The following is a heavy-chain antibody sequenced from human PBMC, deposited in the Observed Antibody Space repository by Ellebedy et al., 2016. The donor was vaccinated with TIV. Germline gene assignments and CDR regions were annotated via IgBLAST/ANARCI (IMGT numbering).Heavy chain of an antibody. J-gene: IGHJ4*02. Sequence: GGSLRLXXAASGFTFSSYAMSWVRQAPGKGLEWVSAISGSGGSTYYADSVKGRFTISRDNSKNTLYLQMNSLRAEDTAVYYCAKVPTRCSSTSCENIWGQGTLVTVSS. CDR2: ISGSGGST. CDR1: GFTFSSYA. CDR3: AKVPTRCSSTSCENI. V-gene: IGHV3-23*01. D-gene: IGHD2-2*01.